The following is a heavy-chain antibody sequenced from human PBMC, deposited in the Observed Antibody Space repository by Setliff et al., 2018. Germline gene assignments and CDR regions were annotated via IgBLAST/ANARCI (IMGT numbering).Heavy chain of an antibody. V-gene: IGHV4-39*07. CDR1: GDSINSYPYY. Sequence: SETLSLTCTVSGDSINSYPYYWGWIRQPPGKGLEWIGNIYYTGITYYNPSLKSRVTISVDTSKNHFSLKLTSVTAADTAAYYCARYTPKLPELWIYGWFDDWGQGTPVTVS. D-gene: IGHD6-19*01. J-gene: IGHJ4*02. CDR3: ARYTPKLPELWIYGWFDD. CDR2: IYYTGIT.